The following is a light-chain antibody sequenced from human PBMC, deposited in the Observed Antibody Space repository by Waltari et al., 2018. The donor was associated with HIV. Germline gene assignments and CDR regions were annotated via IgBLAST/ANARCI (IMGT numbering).Light chain of an antibody. V-gene: IGKV1-5*03. CDR2: EAS. Sequence: DVQMTQSPSTLSASVGDRVTITCRASQYISSRLAWFQQKPGKAPKVLIYEASSLASGVPSRFTGRGSGTEFTLTISTLQPDDFATYYCQNYKGFRTFGQGTKVEIK. J-gene: IGKJ1*01. CDR3: QNYKGFRT. CDR1: QYISSR.